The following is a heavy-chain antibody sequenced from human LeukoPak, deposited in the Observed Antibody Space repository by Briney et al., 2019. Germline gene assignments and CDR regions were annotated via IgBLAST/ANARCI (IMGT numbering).Heavy chain of an antibody. CDR3: ARHSDYVGDSSLDTDAFDV. Sequence: PSETLSLTCAVSGYSISSGYYWGWIRQPPGKGLEWIGSIYHSGSTYYNPSLKSRVTISVDTSNNQFSLTLSSVTAADTAVYYCARHSDYVGDSSLDTDAFDVWGRGTMVTVSS. J-gene: IGHJ3*01. D-gene: IGHD4-23*01. CDR1: GYSISSGYY. CDR2: IYHSGST. V-gene: IGHV4-38-2*01.